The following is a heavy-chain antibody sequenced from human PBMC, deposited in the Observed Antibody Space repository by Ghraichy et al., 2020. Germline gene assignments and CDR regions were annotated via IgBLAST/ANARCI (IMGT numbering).Heavy chain of an antibody. CDR2: VYYIGST. Sequence: SETLSLTCTVSGGSIISSSYYWGWIRQPPGKGLEWIGNVYYIGSTYYNPSLKSRLTISVDKSKNQFSLKLSSVTAADTAVYYCARQGGDYDILTGYYRGGAFDIWGQGTMVTVSS. J-gene: IGHJ3*02. V-gene: IGHV4-39*01. CDR1: GGSIISSSYY. D-gene: IGHD3-9*01. CDR3: ARQGGDYDILTGYYRGGAFDI.